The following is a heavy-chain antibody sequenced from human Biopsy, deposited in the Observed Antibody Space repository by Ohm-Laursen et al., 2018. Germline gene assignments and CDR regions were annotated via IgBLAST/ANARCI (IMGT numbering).Heavy chain of an antibody. Sequence: SDTLSLTCPVSGDSISNSYWSWIRQPPGKGLEWIGYVHYDESTNYNPSLKSRATISVDTSKNQFSLKLNSVTAADTAVYYCARGSNWNDWSFDYWGQGTVVTVPS. D-gene: IGHD1-20*01. J-gene: IGHJ4*02. CDR3: ARGSNWNDWSFDY. CDR2: VHYDEST. CDR1: GDSISNSY. V-gene: IGHV4-59*12.